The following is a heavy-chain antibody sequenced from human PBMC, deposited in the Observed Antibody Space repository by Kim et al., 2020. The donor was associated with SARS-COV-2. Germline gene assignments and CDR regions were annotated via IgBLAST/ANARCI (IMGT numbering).Heavy chain of an antibody. Sequence: SVKVSCKASGGTFSSYAISWVRQAPGQGLEWMGGIIPIFGTANYAQKFQGRVTITADESPSTAYMELSSLRSEDTAVYYCARGLPPYDSRGRGLDYWGQGTLVTVSS. D-gene: IGHD3-22*01. J-gene: IGHJ4*02. CDR2: IIPIFGTA. CDR1: GGTFSSYA. V-gene: IGHV1-69*13. CDR3: ARGLPPYDSRGRGLDY.